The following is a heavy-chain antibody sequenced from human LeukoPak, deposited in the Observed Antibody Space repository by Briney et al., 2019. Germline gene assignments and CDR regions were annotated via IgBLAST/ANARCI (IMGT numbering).Heavy chain of an antibody. CDR1: GFPFNNYW. CDR3: ASAWPTINY. D-gene: IGHD2-2*01. V-gene: IGHV3-7*01. CDR2: IKEDGSEK. Sequence: GGSLRLSCAASGFPFNNYWMSWVRQVPGKGLEWVANIKEDGSEKNYVDSVKGRFTISRDNAENSLYLQMNSLRAEDTAVYYCASAWPTINYWGQGTLVTVS. J-gene: IGHJ4*02.